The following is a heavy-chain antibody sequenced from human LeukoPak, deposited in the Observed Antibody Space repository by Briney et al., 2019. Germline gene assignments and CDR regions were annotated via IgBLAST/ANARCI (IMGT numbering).Heavy chain of an antibody. CDR3: ARDLVWLSGNSAHYYYMHV. D-gene: IGHD3-22*01. CDR2: IKQDGSEK. CDR1: GFTFSSYW. J-gene: IGHJ6*03. Sequence: GGSLRLSCAACGFTFSSYWMSWVRQAPGKGREGVANIKQDGSEKYYVHSVKGRFTIYRDNAKNSLSLQMKTLRPEDPAVYYCARDLVWLSGNSAHYYYMHVGGKETAVSV. V-gene: IGHV3-7*01.